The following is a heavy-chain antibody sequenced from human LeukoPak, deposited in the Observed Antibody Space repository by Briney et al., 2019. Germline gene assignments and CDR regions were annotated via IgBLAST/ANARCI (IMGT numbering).Heavy chain of an antibody. CDR1: EFTFSSYS. V-gene: IGHV3-48*01. D-gene: IGHD5-18*01. Sequence: GGSLRLSCAASEFTFSSYSMSWVRQAPGKGLEWVSYISSSSSTIYYADSVKGRFTISRDNAKNSLYLQMNSLRAEDTAVYYCARDRGYSYGYGMDVWGQGTTVTVSS. CDR3: ARDRGYSYGYGMDV. J-gene: IGHJ6*02. CDR2: ISSSSSTI.